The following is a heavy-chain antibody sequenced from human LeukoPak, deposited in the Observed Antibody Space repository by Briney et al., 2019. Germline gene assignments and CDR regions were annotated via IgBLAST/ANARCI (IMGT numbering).Heavy chain of an antibody. V-gene: IGHV3-23*01. Sequence: GGSLRLSCATSGFTFSSYALNWVRQAPGQGLEWVSAISGSGGSTYYADSVKGRFTISRDTSNNVVYLQLNSLRAGDTAIYYCARFRWGDYYYYGVDVWGQGTTVTVSS. CDR3: ARFRWGDYYYYGVDV. CDR2: ISGSGGST. J-gene: IGHJ6*02. D-gene: IGHD3-16*01. CDR1: GFTFSSYA.